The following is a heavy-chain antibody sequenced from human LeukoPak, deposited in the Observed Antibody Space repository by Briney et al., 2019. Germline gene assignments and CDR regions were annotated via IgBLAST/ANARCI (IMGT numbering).Heavy chain of an antibody. CDR3: AKIKYPYGDYEDAFDI. CDR1: GFTFSSYA. D-gene: IGHD4-17*01. Sequence: GGSLRLSCAASGFTFSSYAMSWVRQAPGKGLEWGSAISGSGGSTYYADSVKGRFTISRDNSKNTLYLQMNSLRAEDTAVYYCAKIKYPYGDYEDAFDIWGQGTMVTVSS. J-gene: IGHJ3*02. CDR2: ISGSGGST. V-gene: IGHV3-23*01.